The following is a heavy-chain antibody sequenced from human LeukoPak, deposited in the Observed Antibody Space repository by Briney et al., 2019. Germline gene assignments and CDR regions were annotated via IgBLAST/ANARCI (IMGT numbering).Heavy chain of an antibody. V-gene: IGHV3-21*01. CDR2: ISTRGSYI. CDR3: VGGDY. Sequence: GGSLRLSCMASVFTFIDYSFNGVGQAPGKGLEWVSCISTRGSYIYYAASVKGRFTISRDNTKNSLYLQMNSLRAEDTAVYYCVGGDYWGQGTLVTVSS. J-gene: IGHJ4*02. CDR1: VFTFIDYS.